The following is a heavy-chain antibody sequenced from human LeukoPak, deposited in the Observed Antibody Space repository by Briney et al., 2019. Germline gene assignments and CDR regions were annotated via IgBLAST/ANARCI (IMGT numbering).Heavy chain of an antibody. CDR1: GASIRNYY. CDR3: ARRYSSSWYVGFFDP. CDR2: IYYSGST. V-gene: IGHV4-59*08. Sequence: SETLSLTCTVSGASIRNYYWSWIRQSPGKGLEWIRYIYYSGSTNYNPSLESRVAMSVDTSKNQFSLRLSSVTAADTAIYYCARRYSSSWYVGFFDPWGQGTLVTVSS. J-gene: IGHJ5*02. D-gene: IGHD6-13*01.